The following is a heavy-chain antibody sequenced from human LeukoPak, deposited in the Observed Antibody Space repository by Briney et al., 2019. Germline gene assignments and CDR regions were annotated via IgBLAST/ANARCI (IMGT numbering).Heavy chain of an antibody. J-gene: IGHJ6*03. CDR1: GGSSNGYY. CDR2: INHSGST. CDR3: ARGGSSSWPYYYYYYMDV. V-gene: IGHV4-34*01. Sequence: SETLSLTCAVYGGSSNGYYWSWIRQPPGKGLELIGEINHSGSTNYNPSLQRRVTISVDTSKNQFSLKLSSVTAADTAVYYCARGGSSSWPYYYYYYMDVWGKGTTVTISS. D-gene: IGHD6-13*01.